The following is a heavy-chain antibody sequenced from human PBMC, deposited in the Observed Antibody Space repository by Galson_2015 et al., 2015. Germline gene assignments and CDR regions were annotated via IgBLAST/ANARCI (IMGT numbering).Heavy chain of an antibody. Sequence: SLRLSCAASGVTVSNNYMTWVRQAPGKGLEWVSVTYSGGRTYYSDSVKGRFTISRDNSKNTLYLQMNSLRAEDTAVYYCARDNACIGGICYGGYYYYMDVWGKGTTVTVSS. V-gene: IGHV3-53*01. CDR1: GVTVSNNY. J-gene: IGHJ6*03. CDR2: TYSGGRT. D-gene: IGHD2-8*02. CDR3: ARDNACIGGICYGGYYYYMDV.